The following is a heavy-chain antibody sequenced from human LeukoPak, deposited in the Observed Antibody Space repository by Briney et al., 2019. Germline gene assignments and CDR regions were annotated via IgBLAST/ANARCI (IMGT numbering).Heavy chain of an antibody. V-gene: IGHV3-21*01. CDR1: GFTFNLYN. J-gene: IGHJ5*02. CDR2: ISSSSSHI. Sequence: PGGSLRLSCAASGFTFNLYNMNWVRQAPGKGLEWVSSISSSSSHIYYADSVKGRFTISRDNARNSLFLQMNSLRAEDTAVYYCARGYSHNSGGWLDPWGQGTLVTVSS. D-gene: IGHD5-12*01. CDR3: ARGYSHNSGGWLDP.